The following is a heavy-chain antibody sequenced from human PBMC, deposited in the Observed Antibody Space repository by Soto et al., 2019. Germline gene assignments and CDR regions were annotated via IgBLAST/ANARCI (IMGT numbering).Heavy chain of an antibody. D-gene: IGHD2-15*01. CDR2: MNSNSGNT. CDR1: GYTFTSYD. Sequence: GASVKVSCKTSGYTFTSYDINWVRQATGQGLEWMGWMNSNSGNTGYAQKFQGRVTMTRNTSISTAYMELSSLRSDDTAAYYCARVSRFTVSGPDAFDIWGQGTMVTVSS. J-gene: IGHJ3*02. V-gene: IGHV1-8*01. CDR3: ARVSRFTVSGPDAFDI.